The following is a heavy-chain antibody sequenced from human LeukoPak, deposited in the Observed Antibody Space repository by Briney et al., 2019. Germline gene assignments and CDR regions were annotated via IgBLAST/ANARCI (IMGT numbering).Heavy chain of an antibody. CDR3: AKDLPGITIFGALHY. CDR1: GFTFSDCV. J-gene: IGHJ4*02. Sequence: PGGSLRLSCAASGFTFSDCVMTWLRQAPGKGLEWVSTITAGGGSTYYGDSVKGRFTISRDNSKNTLYLQLNSLRADDTAVYYCAKDLPGITIFGALHYWAQGALVTVS. CDR2: ITAGGGST. V-gene: IGHV3-23*01. D-gene: IGHD3-3*01.